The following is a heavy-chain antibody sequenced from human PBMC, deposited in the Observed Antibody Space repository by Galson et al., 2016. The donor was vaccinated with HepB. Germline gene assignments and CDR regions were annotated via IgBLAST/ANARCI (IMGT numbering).Heavy chain of an antibody. D-gene: IGHD3-16*01. CDR2: ITSSGDAT. J-gene: IGHJ4*02. CDR3: GKHGGFDY. CDR1: GFSFSNSG. V-gene: IGHV3-23*01. Sequence: SLRLSCAASGFSFSNSGMSWVRQAPGRGLERVSGITSSGDATHYADFVKGRFTISRDNSKNTLYLYMNNLTAGDTAIYYCGKHGGFDYWGQGALVTVSS.